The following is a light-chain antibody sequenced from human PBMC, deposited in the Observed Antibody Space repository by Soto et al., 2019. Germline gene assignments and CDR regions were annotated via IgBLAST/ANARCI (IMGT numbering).Light chain of an antibody. V-gene: IGKV1-5*01. CDR1: QTISSW. J-gene: IGKJ2*01. Sequence: DIQMTQSPSALSASVGDRVPFTCRASQTISSWLAWYQLEPGKAPKLLIYDASTSETGVPSRFSGSGSGTEFTLTIRSLQPDDFATYYCQQYNSYPYTFGQGTNLEIK. CDR3: QQYNSYPYT. CDR2: DAS.